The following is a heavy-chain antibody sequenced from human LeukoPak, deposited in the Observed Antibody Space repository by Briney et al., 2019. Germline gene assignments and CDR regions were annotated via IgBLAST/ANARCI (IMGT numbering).Heavy chain of an antibody. CDR1: GYSLTSYV. CDR2: IYAASGNR. J-gene: IGHJ6*03. Sequence: GASVKVSCKDSGYSLTSYVLNWVRQAPGQRLEWMGWIYAASGNRKYSQKFQDRVTITRDTAANMAYMDLTNLRSEDTAVYYCARGGSRLVTYYIMDVWGQGTTVTVS. V-gene: IGHV1-3*01. CDR3: ARGGSRLVTYYIMDV. D-gene: IGHD2-21*02.